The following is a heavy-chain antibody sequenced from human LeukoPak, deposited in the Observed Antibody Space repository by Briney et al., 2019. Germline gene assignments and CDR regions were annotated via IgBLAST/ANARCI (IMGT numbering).Heavy chain of an antibody. J-gene: IGHJ6*02. CDR1: GFTFSSYA. CDR2: ISGSGGST. D-gene: IGHD2-21*01. CDR3: AKDVRNSFAAYGMDV. Sequence: GGSLRLSCAASGFTFSSYAMSWVRQARGKGLEWVSDISGSGGSTYYADSVKGRFTISRDNSKNTLYLQMNSLRAEDTAVYYCAKDVRNSFAAYGMDVWGQGTTVTVSS. V-gene: IGHV3-23*01.